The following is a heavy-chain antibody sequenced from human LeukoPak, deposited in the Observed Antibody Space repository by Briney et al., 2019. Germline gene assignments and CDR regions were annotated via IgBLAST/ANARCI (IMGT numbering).Heavy chain of an antibody. D-gene: IGHD3-10*01. J-gene: IGHJ4*02. CDR1: GGSISSYY. CDR3: ARDFTRGVIRFFDY. V-gene: IGHV4-59*01. CDR2: MDYSGST. Sequence: SETLSLTCTVSGGSISSYYWSWIRQPPGKGLEWIGYMDYSGSTNCNPSLKSRVTISVDTSKNQFSLKLSSVTAADTAVYYCARDFTRGVIRFFDYWGQGTLVTVSS.